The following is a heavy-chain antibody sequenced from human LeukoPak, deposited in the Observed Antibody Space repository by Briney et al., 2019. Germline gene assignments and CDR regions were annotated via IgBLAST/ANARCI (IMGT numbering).Heavy chain of an antibody. Sequence: SETLSLTCAVYGGSFSGYYWSWIRQPPGKGLEWIGEINHSGSTNYNPSLKSRVTISVDTSKNQFSLKLSSVTAADTAVYYCARGAQGLRGYYDSSGYYYDLDYWGQGTLVTVSS. CDR1: GGSFSGYY. J-gene: IGHJ4*02. CDR2: INHSGST. V-gene: IGHV4-34*01. CDR3: ARGAQGLRGYYDSSGYYYDLDY. D-gene: IGHD3-22*01.